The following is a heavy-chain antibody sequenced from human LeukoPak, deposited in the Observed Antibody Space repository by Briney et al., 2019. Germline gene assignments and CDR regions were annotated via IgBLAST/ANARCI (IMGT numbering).Heavy chain of an antibody. CDR1: GASISSFY. Sequence: SGSLSLTCTVSGASISSFYWSWIRQPPGKGLEWIGYISYTGSTNYNPSLHSRVTMSVDTSKSQFSLKLSSVTAADTAVYYCARRNGGPSFDIWGQGTMVTVSP. CDR2: ISYTGST. V-gene: IGHV4-59*08. D-gene: IGHD2-8*01. CDR3: ARRNGGPSFDI. J-gene: IGHJ3*02.